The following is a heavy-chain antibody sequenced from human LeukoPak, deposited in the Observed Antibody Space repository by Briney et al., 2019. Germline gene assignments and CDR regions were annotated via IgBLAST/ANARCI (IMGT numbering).Heavy chain of an antibody. CDR2: ISSSSYI. D-gene: IGHD6-19*01. CDR3: ARPSNEGQWLVGQGVDY. Sequence: PGGSLRLSCAASGFTFSNYGMSWVRQAPGKGLEWVSSISSSSYIYYADSVKGRFTISRDNAKKSMYLEMNSLRAEDTAVYYCARPSNEGQWLVGQGVDYWGQGTLVTVSS. CDR1: GFTFSNYG. J-gene: IGHJ4*02. V-gene: IGHV3-21*01.